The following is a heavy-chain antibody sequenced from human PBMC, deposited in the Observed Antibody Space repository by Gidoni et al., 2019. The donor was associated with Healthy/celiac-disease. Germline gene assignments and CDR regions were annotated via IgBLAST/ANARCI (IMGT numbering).Heavy chain of an antibody. V-gene: IGHV4-59*01. CDR1: GGSISSYY. D-gene: IGHD3-22*01. CDR2: IYYSGST. CDR3: ARVSVGGYSDY. J-gene: IGHJ4*02. Sequence: QVQLQESGPGLVKPSETLSLTCTVSGGSISSYYWSWIRQPPGKGLEWIGYIYYSGSTNYNPSLKSRVTISVDTSKNQFSLKLSSVTAADTAVYYCARVSVGGYSDYWGQGTLVTVSS.